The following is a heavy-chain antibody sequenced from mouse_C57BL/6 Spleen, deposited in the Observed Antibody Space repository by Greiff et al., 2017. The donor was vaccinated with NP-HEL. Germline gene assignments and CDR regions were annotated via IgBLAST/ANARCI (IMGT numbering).Heavy chain of an antibody. CDR2: IYPRSGNT. Sequence: QVQLQQSGAELARPGASVKLSCKASGYTFTSYGISWVKQRTGQGLEWIGEIYPRSGNTYYNEKFKGKATLTADKSYSTAYMELRSLTSEDSAVYFCARYDLYYAMDYWGQGTSVTVSS. V-gene: IGHV1-81*01. D-gene: IGHD2-3*01. CDR3: ARYDLYYAMDY. CDR1: GYTFTSYG. J-gene: IGHJ4*01.